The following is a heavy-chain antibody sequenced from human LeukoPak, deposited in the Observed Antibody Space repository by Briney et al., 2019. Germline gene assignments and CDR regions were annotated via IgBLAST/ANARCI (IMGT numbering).Heavy chain of an antibody. Sequence: PSETLSLTCTVSGGSISSYYWSWIRQPPGKGLEWTGYVYYAGSTNYNPSLKSRVTISVDTSKNQVSLKLSSVTAADTAVYYCASLSEYCSSGSCYLGWFDPWGQGTLVTVSS. CDR2: VYYAGST. J-gene: IGHJ5*02. CDR1: GGSISSYY. D-gene: IGHD2-15*01. V-gene: IGHV4-59*01. CDR3: ASLSEYCSSGSCYLGWFDP.